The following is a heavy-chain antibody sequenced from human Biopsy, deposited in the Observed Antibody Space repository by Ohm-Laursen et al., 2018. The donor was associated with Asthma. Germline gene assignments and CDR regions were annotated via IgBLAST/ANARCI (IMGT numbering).Heavy chain of an antibody. V-gene: IGHV3-48*02. CDR3: ARFKRGYSYGYAGVFDY. D-gene: IGHD5-18*01. Sequence: LSLTCATSGFTFSSYSMNWVRQAPGKGLEWVSYISSSSSTIYYADSVKGRFTISRDNAKNSLYLQMNSLRDEDTAVYYCARFKRGYSYGYAGVFDYWGQGTLVTVSS. J-gene: IGHJ4*02. CDR2: ISSSSSTI. CDR1: GFTFSSYS.